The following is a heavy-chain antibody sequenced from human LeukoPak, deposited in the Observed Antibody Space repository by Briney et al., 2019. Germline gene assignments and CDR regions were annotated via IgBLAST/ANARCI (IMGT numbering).Heavy chain of an antibody. J-gene: IGHJ4*02. CDR1: GFTFSDHY. CDR3: AGEAGSYGPVVY. V-gene: IGHV3-72*01. D-gene: IGHD3-10*01. CDR2: CRNKANSYTT. Sequence: GGSLRLSCAASGFTFSDHYMDWVRQAPGKGLEWVGRCRNKANSYTTEYAASVDGRFTISRDDSKNSLYLQMNSLKAEDTAVYYCAGEAGSYGPVVYWGQGTLVTVSS.